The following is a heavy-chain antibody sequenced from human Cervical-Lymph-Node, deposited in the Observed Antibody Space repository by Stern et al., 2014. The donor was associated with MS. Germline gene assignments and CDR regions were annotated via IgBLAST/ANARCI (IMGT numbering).Heavy chain of an antibody. Sequence: VQLVESGAEVKKPGSSVKVSCKASGDTFSSYAINWVRQVPGQGLEWMGGINPVFGTTNYAQKFQGRVTITADKSTNTAYMEFMTLRSEDTAVYYCARGGGLVGYFDYWGQGTLVSVSS. V-gene: IGHV1-69*06. CDR2: INPVFGTT. J-gene: IGHJ4*02. CDR1: GDTFSSYA. D-gene: IGHD1-26*01. CDR3: ARGGGLVGYFDY.